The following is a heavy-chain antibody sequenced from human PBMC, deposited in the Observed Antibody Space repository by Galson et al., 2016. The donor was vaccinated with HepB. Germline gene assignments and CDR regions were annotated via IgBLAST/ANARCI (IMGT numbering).Heavy chain of an antibody. J-gene: IGHJ6*02. D-gene: IGHD3-22*01. CDR1: GYSFIDYY. CDR2: IIPIFGTA. CDR3: ARGGIVVVITTVDYYGMDV. Sequence: SVKVSCKASGYSFIDYYIHWVRQAPGQGLEWMGGIIPIFGTAKYAQKFQGRVTITADKSTSTAYMELRSLRSEDTAVYYCARGGIVVVITTVDYYGMDVWGQGTTVTVSS. V-gene: IGHV1-69*06.